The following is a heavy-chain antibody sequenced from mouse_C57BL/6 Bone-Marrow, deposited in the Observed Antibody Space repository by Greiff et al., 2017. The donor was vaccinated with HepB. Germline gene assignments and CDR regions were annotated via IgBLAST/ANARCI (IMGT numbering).Heavy chain of an antibody. CDR2: IHPNSGST. J-gene: IGHJ2*01. V-gene: IGHV1-64*01. CDR1: GYTFTSYW. Sequence: QVQLKQPGAELVKPGASVKLSCKASGYTFTSYWMHWVKQRPGQGLEWIGMIHPNSGSTNYNEKFKSKATLTVDKSSSTAYMQLSSLTSEDSAVYYCAREANGNYLYYFDYWGQGTTLTVSS. D-gene: IGHD2-1*01. CDR3: AREANGNYLYYFDY.